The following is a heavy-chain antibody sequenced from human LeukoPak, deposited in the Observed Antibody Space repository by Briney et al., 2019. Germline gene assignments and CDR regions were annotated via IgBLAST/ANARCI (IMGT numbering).Heavy chain of an antibody. Sequence: PGGSLRLSCAASGFTVSSNYMSWVRQAPGKGLEWVSVIYSGGSTYYADSVKGRFTISRDNSKNTLYLQMNSLRAEDTAVYYCAKEGRDVKNARYGMDVWGQGTTVTVSS. D-gene: IGHD5-24*01. CDR1: GFTVSSNY. J-gene: IGHJ6*02. CDR2: IYSGGST. V-gene: IGHV3-53*01. CDR3: AKEGRDVKNARYGMDV.